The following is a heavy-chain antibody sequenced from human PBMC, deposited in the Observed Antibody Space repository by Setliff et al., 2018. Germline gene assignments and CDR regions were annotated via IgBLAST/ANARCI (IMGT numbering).Heavy chain of an antibody. V-gene: IGHV2-5*02. CDR3: AHDNVDTTLGMFDH. Sequence: SGPTLVNPTPTLTLTCNFSGFSLTNDGEGVGWIRQPPGGALEWLALIYWDDDERYSPSLKRRLTITKDTSKNQVVLTMTDIDPVDTATYFCAHDNVDTTLGMFDHWGQGAQVTVSS. D-gene: IGHD5-18*01. CDR2: IYWDDDE. CDR1: GFSLTNDGEG. J-gene: IGHJ4*02.